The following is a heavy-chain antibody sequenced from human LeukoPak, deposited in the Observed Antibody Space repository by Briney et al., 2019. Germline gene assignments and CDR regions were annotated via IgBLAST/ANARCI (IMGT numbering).Heavy chain of an antibody. Sequence: SETLSLTCAVYGGSFSGYYWSWIRQPPGKGLEWIGEINHSGSTNYNPSLKSRVTISVDTSKNQFSLKLSSVTAADTAVYYCARLARLRNWFDPWGQGTLVTVSS. CDR2: INHSGST. CDR1: GGSFSGYY. CDR3: ARLARLRNWFDP. J-gene: IGHJ5*02. V-gene: IGHV4-34*01. D-gene: IGHD3-16*01.